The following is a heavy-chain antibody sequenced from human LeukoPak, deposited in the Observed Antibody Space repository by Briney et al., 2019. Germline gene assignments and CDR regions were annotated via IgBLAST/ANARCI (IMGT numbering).Heavy chain of an antibody. CDR3: ARDYYYDSSGYSHYYYYYGMDV. CDR2: INPSGGST. CDR1: GYTFTSYY. D-gene: IGHD3-22*01. Sequence: ASVKVSCKASGYTFTSYYMHWVRQAPGQGLEWMGIINPSGGSTSYAQKFQGRVTMTRDTSTSTVYMELSSLRSEDTAVYYCARDYYYDSSGYSHYYYYYGMDVWGQGTTVTVSS. V-gene: IGHV1-46*01. J-gene: IGHJ6*02.